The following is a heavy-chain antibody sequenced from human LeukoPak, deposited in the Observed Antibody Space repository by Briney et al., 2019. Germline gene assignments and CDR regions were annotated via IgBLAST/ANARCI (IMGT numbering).Heavy chain of an antibody. J-gene: IGHJ5*02. D-gene: IGHD4/OR15-4a*01. CDR2: VSGGGGNT. V-gene: IGHV3-23*01. CDR3: AKQPLESGNDYFDP. CDR1: GFTFSSYA. Sequence: GGSLRLSCAASGFTFSSYAMSWVRHAPGKGLEWVSSVSGGGGNTYYAASVKGRFTISRDNYKNTLFLQMNSLRAEDTAVYYCAKQPLESGNDYFDPWGHGTLVTVSS.